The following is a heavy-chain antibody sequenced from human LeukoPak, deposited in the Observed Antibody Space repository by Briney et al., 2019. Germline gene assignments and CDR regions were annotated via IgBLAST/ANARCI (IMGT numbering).Heavy chain of an antibody. Sequence: SKTLSLTCTVSGGSISRIPYYGAWIRKPPGKGLEGIGSLYYSESPYYDPSLKSRVDIAVDTSKTQFSLKLSSVPAAETAVYYCARYDYGGNSGFDYWGQGTLVTVSS. CDR3: ARYDYGGNSGFDY. V-gene: IGHV4-39*07. D-gene: IGHD4-23*01. CDR1: GGSISRIPYY. CDR2: LYYSESP. J-gene: IGHJ4*02.